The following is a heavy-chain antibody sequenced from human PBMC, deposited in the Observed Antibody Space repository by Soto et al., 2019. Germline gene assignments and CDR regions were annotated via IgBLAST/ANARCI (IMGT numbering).Heavy chain of an antibody. D-gene: IGHD5-12*01. J-gene: IGHJ5*02. CDR1: GFTASSYY. CDR2: IYSGGSA. Sequence: GGSLRLSCAASGFTASSYYMSWVRQAPGKGLEWVSVIYSGGSAYYADSVKGRFTISRDNSKNTLYLQMNSLRAEDTAVYYCARVGEMATFSGALNHWGQGTLVTVSS. V-gene: IGHV3-53*01. CDR3: ARVGEMATFSGALNH.